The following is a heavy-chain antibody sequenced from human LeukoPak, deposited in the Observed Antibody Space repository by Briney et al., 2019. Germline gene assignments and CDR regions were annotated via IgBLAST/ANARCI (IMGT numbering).Heavy chain of an antibody. CDR2: IFPDGQT. CDR3: ARANPVYGDFDY. CDR1: GLTVNDNY. D-gene: IGHD4-17*01. Sequence: GGSLRLSCALSGLTVNDNYMSWVRQAPGKGLEWVSLIFPDGQTYYADFVKGRFSISRDMSRNILFLDMSSLRAEDTAVFFCARANPVYGDFDYWGQGTLVTVSS. J-gene: IGHJ4*02. V-gene: IGHV3-53*01.